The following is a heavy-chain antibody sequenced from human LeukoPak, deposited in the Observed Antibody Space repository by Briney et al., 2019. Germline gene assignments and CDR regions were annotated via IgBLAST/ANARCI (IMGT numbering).Heavy chain of an antibody. CDR3: ARLGRDDDVNPHDY. CDR1: GGSISGYF. Sequence: SETLSLTCTVSGGSISGYFWSWIRQPPGRALDYIGYIYYSGGTDYNPSLKSRLSISVDTSKNQFSLKLSSVTAADTAVYYCARLGRDDDVNPHDYWGQGTLVTVSS. V-gene: IGHV4-59*08. J-gene: IGHJ4*02. CDR2: IYYSGGT. D-gene: IGHD2-21*01.